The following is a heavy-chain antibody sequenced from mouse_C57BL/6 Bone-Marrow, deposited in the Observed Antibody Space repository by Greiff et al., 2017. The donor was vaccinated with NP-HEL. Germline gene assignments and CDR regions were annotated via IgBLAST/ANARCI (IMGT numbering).Heavy chain of an antibody. CDR1: AFSITSGYY. CDR2: ISYDGSN. J-gene: IGHJ3*01. D-gene: IGHD2-3*01. Sequence: EVKLMESGPGLVKPSQSLSLTCSVTAFSITSGYYWNWIRQFPGNKLEWMCYISYDGSNNYNPSLKNRISTTRDTSKNEYVLKLTSVTTEDTATYYWSRALYDGHGGFAYWCQGTLVTVNA. V-gene: IGHV3-6*01. CDR3: SRALYDGHGGFAY.